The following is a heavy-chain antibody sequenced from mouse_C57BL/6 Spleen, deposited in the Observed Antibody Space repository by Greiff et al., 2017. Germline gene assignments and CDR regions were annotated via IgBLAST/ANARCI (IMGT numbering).Heavy chain of an antibody. CDR1: GYAFSSSW. CDR3: ANDYGYAMDY. D-gene: IGHD2-4*01. J-gene: IGHJ4*01. CDR2: IYPGDGDT. V-gene: IGHV1-82*01. Sequence: QVQLKQSGPELVKPGASVKISCKASGYAFSSSWMNWVKQRPGKGLEWIGRIYPGDGDTNYNGKFKGKATLTADQSSSTAYMQLSSLTSEDSAVYFCANDYGYAMDYWGQGTSVTVSS.